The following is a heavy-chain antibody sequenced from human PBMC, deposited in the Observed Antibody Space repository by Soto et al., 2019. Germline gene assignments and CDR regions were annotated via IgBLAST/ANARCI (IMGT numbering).Heavy chain of an antibody. CDR3: ARWGTTGGLDV. D-gene: IGHD3-16*01. Sequence: QVPLVESGGGVVQPGTSLRVSCVGSGFTFRSYVIHWVRQAPGKGLEWVALTSYDGSDKYYGDSVRGRFTISRDNSRNTEDLQLDSLRLEDTALYYCARWGTTGGLDVWGQGTLVSVSS. J-gene: IGHJ1*01. CDR1: GFTFRSYV. CDR2: TSYDGSDK. V-gene: IGHV3-30*19.